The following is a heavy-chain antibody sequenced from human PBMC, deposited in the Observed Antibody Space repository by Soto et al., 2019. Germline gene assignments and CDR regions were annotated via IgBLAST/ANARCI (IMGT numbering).Heavy chain of an antibody. CDR3: ARVRAYMTTVALYYYYGMDV. D-gene: IGHD4-17*01. Sequence: ASETLSLTCTVSGGSISSGDYYWSWIRQPPGKGLEWIGYIYYSGSTYYNPSLKSRVTISVDTSKNQFSLKLSSVTAADTAVYYCARVRAYMTTVALYYYYGMDVWGQGTTVTVSS. CDR2: IYYSGST. V-gene: IGHV4-30-4*01. J-gene: IGHJ6*02. CDR1: GGSISSGDYY.